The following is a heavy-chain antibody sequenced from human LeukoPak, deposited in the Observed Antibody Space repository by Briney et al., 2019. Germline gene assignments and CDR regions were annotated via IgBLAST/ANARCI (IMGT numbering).Heavy chain of an antibody. CDR1: GYTFTSYD. CDR3: ARYKRAIGLRRYYYYGMDV. D-gene: IGHD1-1*01. Sequence: GASVKVSCKASGYTFTSYDINWVRQATGQGLERMGWMNPNSGNTGYAQKFQGRVTMTRNTSISTAYMELSSLRSEDTAVYYCARYKRAIGLRRYYYYGMDVWGQGTTVTVSS. J-gene: IGHJ6*02. V-gene: IGHV1-8*01. CDR2: MNPNSGNT.